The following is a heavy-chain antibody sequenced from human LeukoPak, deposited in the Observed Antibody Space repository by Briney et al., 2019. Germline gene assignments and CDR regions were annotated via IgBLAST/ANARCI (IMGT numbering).Heavy chain of an antibody. V-gene: IGHV4-59*01. CDR3: ARGYSSSWYYVDYFDY. CDR1: GGSISSYY. D-gene: IGHD6-13*01. CDR2: IYYSGST. J-gene: IGHJ4*02. Sequence: PSETLSLTCTVSGGSISSYYWSWIRQPPGKGLEWIGYIYYSGSTNYNPSLKSRVTISVDTSKNQFSLKLSSVTAADTAVYYCARGYSSSWYYVDYFDYWGQGTLVTVSS.